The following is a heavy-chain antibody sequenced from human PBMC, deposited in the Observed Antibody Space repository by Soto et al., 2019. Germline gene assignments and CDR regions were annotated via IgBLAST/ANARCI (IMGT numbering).Heavy chain of an antibody. D-gene: IGHD6-19*01. Sequence: SETLSLTCAVYGGSFSGYYWSWIRQPPGKGLEWIGEINHSGSTNYNPSLKSRVTISVDTSKNQFSLKLSSVTAADTAVYYCARAPKQWLVLGGFDYWGQGTLVTVS. CDR1: GGSFSGYY. CDR2: INHSGST. V-gene: IGHV4-34*01. CDR3: ARAPKQWLVLGGFDY. J-gene: IGHJ4*02.